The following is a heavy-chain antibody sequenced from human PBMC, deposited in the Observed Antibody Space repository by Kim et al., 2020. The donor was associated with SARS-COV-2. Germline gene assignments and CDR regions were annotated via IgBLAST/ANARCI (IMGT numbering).Heavy chain of an antibody. V-gene: IGHV3-48*03. CDR1: GFTFSSYE. CDR2: ISGSGTTI. Sequence: GGSLRLSCAASGFTFSSYEMNWVRQAPGKGLEWVSYISGSGTTIYYADSVRGRFTISRDNDKNSLYLQMNSLRAEDTAGYYCARGPNYSPFDYWGQGTLVTVSS. J-gene: IGHJ4*02. D-gene: IGHD4-4*01. CDR3: ARGPNYSPFDY.